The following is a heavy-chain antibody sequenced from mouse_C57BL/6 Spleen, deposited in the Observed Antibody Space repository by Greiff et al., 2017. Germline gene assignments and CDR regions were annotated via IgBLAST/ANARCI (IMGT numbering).Heavy chain of an antibody. Sequence: VQLQESGAELVKPGASVKVSCKASGYTFTSYWMHWVKQRPGQGLEWIGRINPSDSDTNYNQKFKGKATLTVDKSSSTAYMQLSSLTSEDSAVYYCARDAMDYWGQGTSVTVSS. V-gene: IGHV1-74*01. CDR3: ARDAMDY. CDR1: GYTFTSYW. CDR2: INPSDSDT. J-gene: IGHJ4*01.